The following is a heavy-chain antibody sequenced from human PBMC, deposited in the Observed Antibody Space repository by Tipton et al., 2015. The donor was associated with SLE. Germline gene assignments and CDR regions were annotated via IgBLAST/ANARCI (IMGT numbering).Heavy chain of an antibody. V-gene: IGHV4-61*02. CDR3: ARDPLWSGPPDAFDI. CDR2: IYTSGST. Sequence: TLSLTCTVSGGSISSGSYYWSWIRQPAGKGLEWIGRIYTSGSTNYNPSLKSRVTISVDTSKNQFSLKLSSVTAADTAVYYCARDPLWSGPPDAFDIWGQWTMVTVSS. D-gene: IGHD3-3*01. CDR1: GGSISSGSYY. J-gene: IGHJ3*02.